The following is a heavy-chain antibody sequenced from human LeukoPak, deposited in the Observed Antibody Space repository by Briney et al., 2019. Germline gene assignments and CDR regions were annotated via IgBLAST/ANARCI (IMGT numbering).Heavy chain of an antibody. CDR1: GFAFNTYS. D-gene: IGHD2/OR15-2a*01. V-gene: IGHV3-21*03. J-gene: IGHJ4*02. Sequence: PGESLRLSCAASGFAFNTYSMNWVRQAPGKGLEWVSFIFSSSTYIYYTDPVKGRFTISRDNARNSLYLQMDNLRAEDTGVYYCARDFYDGFALDYWGQGTLVTVSP. CDR2: IFSSSTYI. CDR3: ARDFYDGFALDY.